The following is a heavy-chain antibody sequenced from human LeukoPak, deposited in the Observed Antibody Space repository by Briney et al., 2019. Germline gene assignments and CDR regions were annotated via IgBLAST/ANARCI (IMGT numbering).Heavy chain of an antibody. CDR2: IFYSGTI. CDR3: ATLDNSFDH. CDR1: GASISGSDYN. J-gene: IGHJ5*02. Sequence: PSETLSLTCNVSGASISGSDYNWSWLRQPPGKGLEWIASIFYSGTIYNNPSLKSRTLISVDTSKNQFSLRLTSVTAADTAVYFCATLDNSFDHWGQGTLVTVSS. V-gene: IGHV4-30-4*01.